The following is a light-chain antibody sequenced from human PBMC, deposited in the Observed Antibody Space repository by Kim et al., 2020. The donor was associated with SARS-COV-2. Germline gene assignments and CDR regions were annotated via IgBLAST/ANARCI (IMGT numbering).Light chain of an antibody. CDR2: EVT. CDR1: SRDVGRYNR. CDR3: TSYTDSATYLL. J-gene: IGLJ2*01. Sequence: QSFTISCTGTSRDVGRYNRVSWYQQPPGTAPRLIIYEVTSRPSGVPVRFSGSKSGNTASLTISGLQAEDEADYFCTSYTDSATYLLFGGGTQLTVL. V-gene: IGLV2-18*02.